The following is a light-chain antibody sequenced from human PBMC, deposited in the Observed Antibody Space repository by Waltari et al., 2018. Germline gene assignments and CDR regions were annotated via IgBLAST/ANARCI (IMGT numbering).Light chain of an antibody. CDR1: NIGSER. CDR3: QLWDSSGDHPV. J-gene: IGLJ1*01. CDR2: FEN. V-gene: IGLV3-21*04. Sequence: SPVLTQPPSVSVAPGPAARITCERDNIGSERVHWYQQKSGQAPVLVIYFENDRPPGTPERFSGSSSGNTATLTISRVEAGDEADYYCQLWDSSGDHPVFGTGTKVSV.